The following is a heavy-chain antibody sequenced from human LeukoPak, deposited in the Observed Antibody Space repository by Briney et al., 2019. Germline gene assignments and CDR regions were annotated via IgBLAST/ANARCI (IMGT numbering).Heavy chain of an antibody. D-gene: IGHD2/OR15-2a*01. Sequence: GGSLRLSCPASGFTLSDYGVSWARQAPGKGLEWVSYITTNYAKFYADSVRGRIAVSRDNDKNYVYLQMNSLRDDDTAVYYCTRGRYQFLGPNDSWGQGSLVTVSS. CDR1: GFTLSDYG. J-gene: IGHJ4*02. CDR2: ITTNYAK. CDR3: TRGRYQFLGPNDS. V-gene: IGHV3-69-1*01.